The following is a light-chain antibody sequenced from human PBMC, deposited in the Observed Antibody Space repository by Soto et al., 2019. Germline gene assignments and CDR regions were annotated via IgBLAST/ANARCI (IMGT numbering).Light chain of an antibody. CDR3: CSHAGSYPVV. CDR2: DVS. V-gene: IGLV2-11*01. J-gene: IGLJ2*01. CDR1: SSDVGGYNY. Sequence: QSALTQPRSVSGSPGQSVAISCTGSSSDVGGYNYVSWYQQEPGNAPKLMIYDVSQRPPGVPDRFSGSKSGNTASLTISGLQAEDEADYYCCSHAGSYPVVFGAGTKVTVL.